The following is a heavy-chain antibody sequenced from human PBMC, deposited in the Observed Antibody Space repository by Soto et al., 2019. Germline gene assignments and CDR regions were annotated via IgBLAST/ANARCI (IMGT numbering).Heavy chain of an antibody. J-gene: IGHJ6*02. CDR1: GYTFTSYG. V-gene: IGHV1-18*01. D-gene: IGHD2-15*01. CDR2: ISAYNGNT. CDR3: ARDIVVVVAAPDGMDV. Sequence: GXSVKVSCKASGYTFTSYGISWVRQAPGQGLEWMGWISAYNGNTNYAQKLQGRVTMTTDKSTSTAYMELRSLRSDDTAVYYCARDIVVVVAAPDGMDVWGQGNTVTVSS.